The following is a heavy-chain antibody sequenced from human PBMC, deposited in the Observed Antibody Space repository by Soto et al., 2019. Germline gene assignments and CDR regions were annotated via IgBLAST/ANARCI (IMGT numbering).Heavy chain of an antibody. V-gene: IGHV4-59*11. CDR2: IYYSGST. CDR1: GGSISNHY. CDR3: AGDYGDYEAAFDP. J-gene: IGHJ5*02. D-gene: IGHD4-17*01. Sequence: SETLSLTCTVSGGSISNHYWSWIRQPPGKGLEWIGYIYYSGSTNYNPSLKSRVTISLDTSKNQFSLKLSSVTAADTAVYYCAGDYGDYEAAFDPWGQGTLDTVSS.